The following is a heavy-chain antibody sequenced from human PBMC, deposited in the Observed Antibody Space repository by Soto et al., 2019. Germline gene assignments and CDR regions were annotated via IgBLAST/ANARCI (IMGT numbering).Heavy chain of an antibody. Sequence: SETLSLTCAVSGGSISSGGYSWSWIRQPPGKGLEWIGYIHHSGTTYYNPSLKSRVTISVDRSKNQFSLKLNSVTAADTAVYYCARDKDYGDYGWFDPWGQGTLVTVSS. V-gene: IGHV4-30-2*01. J-gene: IGHJ5*02. CDR3: ARDKDYGDYGWFDP. D-gene: IGHD4-17*01. CDR2: IHHSGTT. CDR1: GGSISSGGYS.